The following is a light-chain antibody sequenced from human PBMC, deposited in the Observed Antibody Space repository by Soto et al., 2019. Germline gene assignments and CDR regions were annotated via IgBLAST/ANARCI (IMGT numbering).Light chain of an antibody. CDR1: QSVSSY. V-gene: IGKV3-11*01. CDR2: DAT. CDR3: QQRINWPRT. J-gene: IGKJ2*01. Sequence: EIVLTQSPATLSLSPGERATLSCRASQSVSSYLAWYQQKPGQAPRLLIYDATNRATGIPARFSGSGSATDFTLTISSLEPEDFAVYYCQQRINWPRTFGQGTKLEIK.